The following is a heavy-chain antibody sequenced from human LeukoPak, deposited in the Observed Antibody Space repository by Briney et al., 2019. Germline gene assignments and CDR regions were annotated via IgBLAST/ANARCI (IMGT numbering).Heavy chain of an antibody. CDR3: ARDKSGPTAHYDVFDI. D-gene: IGHD4/OR15-4a*01. V-gene: IGHV4-59*01. CDR1: GVSISNNY. CDR2: IYYSGST. Sequence: TSETLSLTCTVSGVSISNNYWNWHWIRQPQGRGLEWIGYIYYSGSTNYNPSLRSRVTIAVDKSNNQVSLKLSSVTAADTAMYYCARDKSGPTAHYDVFDIWGQGTMVTVSS. J-gene: IGHJ3*02.